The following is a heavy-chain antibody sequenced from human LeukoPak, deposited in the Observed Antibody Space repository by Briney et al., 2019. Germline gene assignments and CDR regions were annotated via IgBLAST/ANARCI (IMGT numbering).Heavy chain of an antibody. CDR2: INPNSGGT. CDR1: GYTFTGYY. D-gene: IGHD6-19*01. Sequence: ASVKVSCKASGYTFTGYYMHWVRQAPGQGFEWMGWINPNSGGTNDARNFQGRVIMTRDTSISTAYMELSRLISDDTAVYYCAREPSYGWSLGYWGQGTLVTVSS. V-gene: IGHV1-2*02. J-gene: IGHJ4*02. CDR3: AREPSYGWSLGY.